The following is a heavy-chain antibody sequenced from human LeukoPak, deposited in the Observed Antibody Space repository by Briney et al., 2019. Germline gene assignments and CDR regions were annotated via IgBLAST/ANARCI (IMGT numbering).Heavy chain of an antibody. Sequence: SETLSLTCTVSGGSISSSSYYWGWIRQPPGTGLEWIGSIYYSGSTYYNPSLKSRVTISVDTSKNQFSLNLSSVTAADTALYYCARLYYDSSGYYQICYFDYWGQGTLVTVSS. D-gene: IGHD3-22*01. CDR3: ARLYYDSSGYYQICYFDY. J-gene: IGHJ4*02. CDR1: GGSISSSSYY. V-gene: IGHV4-39*01. CDR2: IYYSGST.